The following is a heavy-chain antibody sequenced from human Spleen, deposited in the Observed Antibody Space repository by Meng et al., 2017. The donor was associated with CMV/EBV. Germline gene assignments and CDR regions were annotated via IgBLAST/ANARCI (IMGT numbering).Heavy chain of an antibody. J-gene: IGHJ4*02. V-gene: IGHV4-4*07. D-gene: IGHD6-13*01. CDR2: IYTSGST. CDR3: AREGIAAPHFEY. Sequence: HAQLQESVPGLVKPSETLSPPCSVSGRSISSYYWSWIRQPAGKGLEWIGRIYTSGSTTYNPSLKSRVTMSVDTSKNQFSLKLSSVTAADTAVYYCAREGIAAPHFEYWGQGTLVTVSS. CDR1: GRSISSYY.